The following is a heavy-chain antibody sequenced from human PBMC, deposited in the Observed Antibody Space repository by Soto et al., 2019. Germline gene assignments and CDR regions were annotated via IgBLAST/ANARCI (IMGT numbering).Heavy chain of an antibody. D-gene: IGHD3-3*01. V-gene: IGHV3-66*01. CDR3: ARDIFGGSYDFWH. CDR1: GFIVSGIF. J-gene: IGHJ4*02. CDR2: LSSDDKT. Sequence: EVRLVESGGGLVQPGGSLRLSCPASGFIVSGIFMTWVRQVPGKGPEWVSTLSSDDKTYYADSVRGRFTISRDSSKNTLFLQMNTLRAEDTAVYHCARDIFGGSYDFWHGGQGTLVTVSS.